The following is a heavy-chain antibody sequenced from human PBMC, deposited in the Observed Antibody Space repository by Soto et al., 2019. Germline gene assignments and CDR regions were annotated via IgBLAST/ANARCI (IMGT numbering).Heavy chain of an antibody. Sequence: ASVKVSCKASGYTFTSYGISWVRQAPGQGLEWMGWISAYNGNTNYAQKLQGRVTMTTDTSTSTAYMELRSLRSNDTAVYYCARNDLEVDYYYYGMDVWGQGTTVTVSS. J-gene: IGHJ6*02. CDR3: ARNDLEVDYYYYGMDV. V-gene: IGHV1-18*04. CDR2: ISAYNGNT. D-gene: IGHD3-3*01. CDR1: GYTFTSYG.